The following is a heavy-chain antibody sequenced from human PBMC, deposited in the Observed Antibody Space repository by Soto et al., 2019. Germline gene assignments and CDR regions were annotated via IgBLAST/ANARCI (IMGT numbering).Heavy chain of an antibody. D-gene: IGHD3-10*01. V-gene: IGHV3-7*03. CDR1: GFTFSSYW. J-gene: IGHJ3*02. CDR3: AREGVHWLKSAIPFDI. CDR2: IKQDGSEK. Sequence: ESGGGLVQPGGSLRLSCAASGFTFSSYWMSWVRQAPGKGLEWVANIKQDGSEKYYVDSVKGRFTISRDNAKNSLYLQMNSLSAEDTAVYYCAREGVHWLKSAIPFDIWGQGTMVTVSS.